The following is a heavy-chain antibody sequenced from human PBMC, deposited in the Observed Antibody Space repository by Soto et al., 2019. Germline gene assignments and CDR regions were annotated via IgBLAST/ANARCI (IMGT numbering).Heavy chain of an antibody. J-gene: IGHJ4*02. Sequence: SETLSLTCTVSGGSISSYYWSWIRQPPGKGLEWIGYIYYSGSTNYNPSLKSRVTISVDTSKNQFSLKLSSVTAADTAVYYCARGVRDDSDPGGYDILTGYYMWYFDYWGQGTLVTVSS. CDR3: ARGVRDDSDPGGYDILTGYYMWYFDY. V-gene: IGHV4-59*08. CDR1: GGSISSYY. CDR2: IYYSGST. D-gene: IGHD3-9*01.